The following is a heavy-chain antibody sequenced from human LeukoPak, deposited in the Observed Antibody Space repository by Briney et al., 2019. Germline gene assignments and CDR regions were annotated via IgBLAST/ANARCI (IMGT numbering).Heavy chain of an antibody. CDR3: AKDQRGVIVVVS. J-gene: IGHJ4*02. D-gene: IGHD3-22*01. V-gene: IGHV3-74*01. CDR1: GFTFSRHW. CDR2: INSDGGST. Sequence: GGSLRLSCAASGFTFSRHWMHWVRQAPGKGLVWVSRINSDGGSTTYADSVKGRFTISRDNSKNTLYLQMNSLRAEDTAVYYCAKDQRGVIVVVSWGQGTLVTVSS.